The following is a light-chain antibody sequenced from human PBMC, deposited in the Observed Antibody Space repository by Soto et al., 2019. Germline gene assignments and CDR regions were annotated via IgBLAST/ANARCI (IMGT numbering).Light chain of an antibody. J-gene: IGKJ1*01. V-gene: IGKV1-5*01. Sequence: DIQMTQSPSTLSASVGDRVTITCRASQSISSWLAWYHQKPGKAPNLLIYDASSLESGVPSRFSGSGSGTEFTLTISSLQSEDFAVYYCQQYNNWPRTFGQGTKVDIK. CDR2: DAS. CDR1: QSISSW. CDR3: QQYNNWPRT.